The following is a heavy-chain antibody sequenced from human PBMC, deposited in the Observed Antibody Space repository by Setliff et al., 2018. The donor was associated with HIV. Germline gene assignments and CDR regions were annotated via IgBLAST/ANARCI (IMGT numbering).Heavy chain of an antibody. V-gene: IGHV1-69*13. Sequence: GASVKVSCKASGGTFSSYAINWVRQAPGQGLEWMGGIIPIFNTPKYAQKFQGRVTITADESTSTAYMELNGLRSDDTAVYYCARDLWGWGSDCWGRGTLVTVSS. CDR3: ARDLWGWGSDC. CDR1: GGTFSSYA. CDR2: IIPIFNTP. J-gene: IGHJ4*02. D-gene: IGHD7-27*01.